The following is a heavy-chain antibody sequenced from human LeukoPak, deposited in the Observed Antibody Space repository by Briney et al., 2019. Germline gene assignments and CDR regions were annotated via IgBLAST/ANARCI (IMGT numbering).Heavy chain of an antibody. CDR2: IKSKTDGGTT. D-gene: IGHD4-23*01. Sequence: GGSLRLSCAASGFTFSHAWMSWVRQAPGKGLEWVGRIKSKTDGGTTDYAAPVKGRFTISRDDSKNTLYLQMNSLKTEDTAVYYCTTDPQIYGGNSGLDYWGQGTLVTVSS. CDR3: TTDPQIYGGNSGLDY. J-gene: IGHJ4*02. V-gene: IGHV3-15*01. CDR1: GFTFSHAW.